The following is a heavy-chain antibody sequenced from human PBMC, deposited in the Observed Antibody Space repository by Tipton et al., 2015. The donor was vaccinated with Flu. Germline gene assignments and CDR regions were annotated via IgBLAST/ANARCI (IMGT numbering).Heavy chain of an antibody. D-gene: IGHD3-22*01. Sequence: TLSLTCTVSGGSVSSGSYYWSWIRQPPGKGLEWIGYIYYSGSTNYNPSLKSRVTISVDTSKNQFSLKLSSVTAADTAVYYCARVGTNYYDSSGYPDYWGQGTLVTVSS. V-gene: IGHV4-61*01. J-gene: IGHJ4*02. CDR2: IYYSGST. CDR3: ARVGTNYYDSSGYPDY. CDR1: GGSVSSGSYY.